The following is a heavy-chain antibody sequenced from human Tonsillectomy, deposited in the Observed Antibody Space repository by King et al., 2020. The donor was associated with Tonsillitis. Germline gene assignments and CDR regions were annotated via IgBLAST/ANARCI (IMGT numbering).Heavy chain of an antibody. CDR3: AKDAGGSGAFDI. D-gene: IGHD3-16*01. J-gene: IGHJ3*02. V-gene: IGHV3-9*01. Sequence: VQLVESGGGLVQPGRSLRLSCAASGFTFDDYAMHWVRQAPGKGLEWVSGISWNSGSIGYADSVKGRFTISRDNAKNSLYLQMNSLRAEDTALYYCAKDAGGSGAFDIWGQGAMVNVSS. CDR1: GFTFDDYA. CDR2: ISWNSGSI.